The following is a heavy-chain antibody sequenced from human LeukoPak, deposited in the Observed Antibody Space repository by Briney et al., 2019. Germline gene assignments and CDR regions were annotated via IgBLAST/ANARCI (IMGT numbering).Heavy chain of an antibody. Sequence: GASVKVSCKASGYTFTGYYMHWVRQAPGQGLELMGWINPNSGGTNYAQKFQGRVTMTRDTSISTAYMELSRLRSDDTAVYYCARERYSSSWPRAEYFQHWGQGTLVTVSS. V-gene: IGHV1-2*02. J-gene: IGHJ1*01. CDR2: INPNSGGT. D-gene: IGHD6-13*01. CDR1: GYTFTGYY. CDR3: ARERYSSSWPRAEYFQH.